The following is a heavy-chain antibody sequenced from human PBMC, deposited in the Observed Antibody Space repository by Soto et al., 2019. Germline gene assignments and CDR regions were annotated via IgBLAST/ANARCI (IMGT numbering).Heavy chain of an antibody. D-gene: IGHD2-8*01. CDR2: IYYSGST. CDR1: GGSISSYY. V-gene: IGHV4-59*01. J-gene: IGHJ5*02. CDR3: ARDLLIGYCTNGVCYRSNWFDP. Sequence: SETLSLTCTVSGGSISSYYWSWIRQPPGKGLEWIGYIYYSGSTNYNPSLKSRVTISVDTSKNQFSLKLSSVTAADTAVYYCARDLLIGYCTNGVCYRSNWFDPWGQGTLVTVSS.